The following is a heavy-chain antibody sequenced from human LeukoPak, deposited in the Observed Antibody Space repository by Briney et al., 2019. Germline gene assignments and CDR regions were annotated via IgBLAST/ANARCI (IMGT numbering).Heavy chain of an antibody. CDR2: TYSGGTT. D-gene: IGHD2/OR15-2a*01. CDR1: GFSISSSY. CDR3: ARDRSTSYYYYGMDV. J-gene: IGHJ6*02. Sequence: TGGSLRLSCAASGFSISSSYMSWVRQAPGKGLEWVSVTYSGGTTYYADAVKGRFTVSRDTSKNTLYLQMNSLRAEDTSVYYCARDRSTSYYYYGMDVWGQGTTVTVSS. V-gene: IGHV3-66*01.